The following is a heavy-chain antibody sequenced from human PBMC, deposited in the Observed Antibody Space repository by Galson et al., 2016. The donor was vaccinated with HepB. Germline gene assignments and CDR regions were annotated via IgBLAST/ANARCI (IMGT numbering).Heavy chain of an antibody. V-gene: IGHV3-30*18. CDR3: AKDSRSYYDFWSGYFVSE. Sequence: LRLSCAASGFPFSSYGMHWVRQAPGKGLEWVAVISYDGSNKYYADSVKGRFTISRDNSKNTLYLQMNSLRAEDTAVYYCAKDSRSYYDFWSGYFVSEWGQGTLVTVSS. CDR1: GFPFSSYG. D-gene: IGHD3-3*01. J-gene: IGHJ4*02. CDR2: ISYDGSNK.